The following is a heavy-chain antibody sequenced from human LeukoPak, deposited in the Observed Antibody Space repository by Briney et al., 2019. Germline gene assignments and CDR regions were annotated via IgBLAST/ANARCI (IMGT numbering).Heavy chain of an antibody. CDR2: ISSSRSAK. J-gene: IGHJ4*02. CDR1: GFTFSSYS. V-gene: IGHV3-48*01. D-gene: IGHD1-14*01. Sequence: GGSLRLSCAASGFTFSSYSMNWVRQAPGKGLEWVSYISSSRSAKYYADSVKGRFTISRDDAKNPLFLQMNSLRAEDTAVYYCARDGPSGGLDYWGQGTLVTVSS. CDR3: ARDGPSGGLDY.